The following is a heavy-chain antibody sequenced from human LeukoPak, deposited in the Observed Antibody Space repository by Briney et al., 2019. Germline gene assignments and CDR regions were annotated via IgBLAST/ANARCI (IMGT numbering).Heavy chain of an antibody. V-gene: IGHV3-21*01. CDR2: ISSSSIYI. CDR3: AREREYNYGHMLGY. Sequence: PGGSLRLSCAASGFTFSNYEMNWVRQAPGKGLEWVSSISSSSIYIYYADSVKGRFTISRDNAKNSLYLQMNSLRAEDTAVYYCAREREYNYGHMLGYWGQGTLVTVSS. CDR1: GFTFSNYE. D-gene: IGHD5-18*01. J-gene: IGHJ4*02.